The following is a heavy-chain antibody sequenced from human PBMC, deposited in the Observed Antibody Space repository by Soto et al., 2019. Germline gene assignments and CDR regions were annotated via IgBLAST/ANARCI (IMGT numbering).Heavy chain of an antibody. V-gene: IGHV3-30-3*01. CDR2: ISYDGSDK. Sequence: GGSLRRSCAGSGFTFSSYRMHWVRQAPGKGLEWVAIISYDGSDKYYADSVKGRFTVSRDNSKNTLYLQMNSLRADDTAVYYCARTSYDSSGYYEYWGQGTPVTVSS. J-gene: IGHJ4*02. CDR3: ARTSYDSSGYYEY. CDR1: GFTFSSYR. D-gene: IGHD3-22*01.